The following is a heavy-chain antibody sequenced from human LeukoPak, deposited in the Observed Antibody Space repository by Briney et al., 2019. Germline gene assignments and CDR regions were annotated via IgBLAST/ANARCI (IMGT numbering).Heavy chain of an antibody. D-gene: IGHD3-16*01. V-gene: IGHV4-39*01. CDR2: LFYSGVS. J-gene: IGHJ5*02. Sequence: PSETLSLTCTVSGSSISISSYYWGWIRQPPGKGLEYIGSLFYSGVSYYNPSLKSRVTMSVDTSKNQFSLKLSSVTAADTAVYYCGSGATAPNWFDPWGQGTLVTVSS. CDR1: GSSISISSYY. CDR3: GSGATAPNWFDP.